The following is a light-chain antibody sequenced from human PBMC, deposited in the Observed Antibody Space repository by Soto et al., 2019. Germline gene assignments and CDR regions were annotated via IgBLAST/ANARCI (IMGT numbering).Light chain of an antibody. Sequence: QSALTQPRSVSGSPGQSVTISCTGTSSVVGGYDYVSWYQQHPGKAPKLMIYDVSERPSGVPDRFSGSKSGNTASLTISGLQAEDEAHYYCCSYAGTYMVFGGGTKLTVL. J-gene: IGLJ2*01. V-gene: IGLV2-11*01. CDR3: CSYAGTYMV. CDR1: SSVVGGYDY. CDR2: DVS.